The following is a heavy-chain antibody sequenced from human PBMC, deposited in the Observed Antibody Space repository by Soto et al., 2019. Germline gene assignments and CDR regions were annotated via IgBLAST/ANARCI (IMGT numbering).Heavy chain of an antibody. V-gene: IGHV1-46*01. D-gene: IGHD4-4*01. Sequence: ASVKVSCKASAYTFTSYYMHWLRQAPGQGLEWMRIINPSGGSTYYAQNFQGRVTMTRDTSTSTVYMELSSLRSEDTAVYYCARGMTTVTSDAFDIWGQGTMVTVSS. CDR3: ARGMTTVTSDAFDI. J-gene: IGHJ3*02. CDR1: AYTFTSYY. CDR2: INPSGGST.